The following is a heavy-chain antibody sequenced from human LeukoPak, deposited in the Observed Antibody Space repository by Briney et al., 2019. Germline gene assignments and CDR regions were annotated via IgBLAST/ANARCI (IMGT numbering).Heavy chain of an antibody. CDR2: IKQDGSEK. D-gene: IGHD3-10*01. CDR1: GFTFSSYW. CDR3: ARAYSMVRGVIDY. V-gene: IGHV3-7*01. J-gene: IGHJ4*02. Sequence: GGSLRLSCAASGFTFSSYWMSWVRQAPGKGLEWVANIKQDGSEKYYVDSVKGRFTISRDNAKNSLYLQMNSLRAEDTAVYYCARAYSMVRGVIDYWGQGTLVTVSS.